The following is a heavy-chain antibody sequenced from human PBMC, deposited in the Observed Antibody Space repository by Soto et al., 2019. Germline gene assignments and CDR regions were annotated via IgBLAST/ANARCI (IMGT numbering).Heavy chain of an antibody. J-gene: IGHJ4*02. D-gene: IGHD3-10*01. CDR1: GFTLSSYA. V-gene: IGHV3-23*01. CDR2: SSDSGSST. Sequence: GGSLRLSCAASGFTLSSYAMSWVRQAPGKGLEWVSVSSDSGSSTYYADAVRGRFTISRDNSKNTLDLQMNSLRVEDTAVYYCARARGSGTYTPYDFWGQGTLVTVSS. CDR3: ARARGSGTYTPYDF.